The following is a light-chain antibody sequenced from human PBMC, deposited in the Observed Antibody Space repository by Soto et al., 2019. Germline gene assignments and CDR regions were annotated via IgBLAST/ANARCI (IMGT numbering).Light chain of an antibody. CDR3: SSYTRSSTWV. CDR1: SSDIGGFNY. V-gene: IGLV2-14*01. Sequence: QSVLTQPASVSGSPGQSITISCTGTSSDIGGFNYVSWYQQHPGKAPKLIIFEVSNRPSGVSNRFSASKSGSTASLTISGLQAEDEADFYCSSYTRSSTWVFGGGTKLTV. CDR2: EVS. J-gene: IGLJ3*02.